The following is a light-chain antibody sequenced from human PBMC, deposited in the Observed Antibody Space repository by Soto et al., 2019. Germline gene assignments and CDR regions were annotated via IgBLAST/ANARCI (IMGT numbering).Light chain of an antibody. J-gene: IGKJ1*01. V-gene: IGKV4-1*01. CDR3: QQYYNTPRT. Sequence: DIVMTQSPESLAVSLGERDTINCKSSRNVFYSSNNRDYLAWYQQKSGQPPKFLIYWASTRESGIPDRFSGSGSGTDFTLTISSLQAEDVAVYYCQQYYNTPRTFGQGTKVEIK. CDR1: RNVFYSSNNRDY. CDR2: WAS.